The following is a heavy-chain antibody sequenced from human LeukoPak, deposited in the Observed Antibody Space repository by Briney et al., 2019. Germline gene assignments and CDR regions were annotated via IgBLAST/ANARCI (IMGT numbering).Heavy chain of an antibody. CDR1: GYTFTSYD. V-gene: IGHV1-8*01. CDR2: MNPNRGNT. J-gene: IGHJ6*03. Sequence: ASVKVSCKASGYTFTSYDINWVRQATGQGLEGMGLMNPNRGNTGYVQKLQGRVTMNRNTSISTAYMELRSLRSEDTAVYYCARRIQLWSHHPYYYYYMDVWGKGTTVTVSS. CDR3: ARRIQLWSHHPYYYYYMDV. D-gene: IGHD5-18*01.